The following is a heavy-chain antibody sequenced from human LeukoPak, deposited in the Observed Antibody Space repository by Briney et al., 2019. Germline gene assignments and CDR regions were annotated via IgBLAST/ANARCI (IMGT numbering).Heavy chain of an antibody. Sequence: GESLKISCTGSGYSFPTYWIGWVRQMPGKGLEWMGMIYPGDSDTKYSPSFQGQVTISADKSISTAYLQWSSLKASDTAMYYCARRSDSSSWHFDYWGQGTLVTVSS. CDR1: GYSFPTYW. CDR3: ARRSDSSSWHFDY. D-gene: IGHD6-13*01. V-gene: IGHV5-51*01. J-gene: IGHJ4*02. CDR2: IYPGDSDT.